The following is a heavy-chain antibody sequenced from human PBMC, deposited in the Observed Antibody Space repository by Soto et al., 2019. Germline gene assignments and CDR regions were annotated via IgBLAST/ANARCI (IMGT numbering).Heavy chain of an antibody. CDR2: IKSKTDGGTT. D-gene: IGHD1-26*01. CDR1: GFTFSNAW. CDR3: TTRVVGATQGDYYYYGMDV. V-gene: IGHV3-15*07. J-gene: IGHJ6*02. Sequence: GGSLRLSCAASGFTFSNAWMNWVRQAPGKGLEWVGRIKSKTDGGTTDYAAPGKGRFTISRDDSKNTLYLQMNSLKTEDTAVYYCTTRVVGATQGDYYYYGMDVWGQGTTVTVSS.